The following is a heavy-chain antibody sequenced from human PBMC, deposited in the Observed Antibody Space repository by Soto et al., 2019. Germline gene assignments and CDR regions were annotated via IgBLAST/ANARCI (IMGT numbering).Heavy chain of an antibody. D-gene: IGHD6-13*01. CDR2: IYYSGST. CDR1: GGSVSSGSYY. CDR3: ARDQAAAGIDTAWAFDI. J-gene: IGHJ3*02. Sequence: KPSETLSLTCTVSGGSVSSGSYYWSWIRQPPGKGLEWIGYIYYSGSTNYNPSLKSRVTISVDTSKNQFSLKLSSVTAADTAVYYCARDQAAAGIDTAWAFDIWGQGTMVTVSS. V-gene: IGHV4-61*01.